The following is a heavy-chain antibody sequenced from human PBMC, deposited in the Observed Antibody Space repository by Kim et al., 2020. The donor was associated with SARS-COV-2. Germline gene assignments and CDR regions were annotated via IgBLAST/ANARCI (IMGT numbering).Heavy chain of an antibody. CDR1: GFTFSSYA. CDR3: AKSGHLDN. J-gene: IGHJ4*02. D-gene: IGHD5-12*01. Sequence: GGSLRLSCAASGFTFSSYAMSWVRQAPGKGLEWVSSITDSGGSTSYAASVKGRFTISRDNSKNTLYLKMNSLRAEDTALYYCAKSGHLDNWGQGTLVTVS. CDR2: ITDSGGST. V-gene: IGHV3-23*01.